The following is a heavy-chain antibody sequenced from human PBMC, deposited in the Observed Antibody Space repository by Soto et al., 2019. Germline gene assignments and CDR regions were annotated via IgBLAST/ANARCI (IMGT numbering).Heavy chain of an antibody. CDR3: VTFVGATTVSRGSPRDS. V-gene: IGHV4-34*01. CDR2: INHSGSI. D-gene: IGHD1-1*01. CDR1: GGSFSDYH. Sequence: QVQLQQWGAGLLKPSETLSLTCAVYGGSFSDYHWSWIRQPPRKGLEWIGEINHSGSINYNPSLKSRVTISGDTSRNLFSLNLSSVTAADTAVYYCVTFVGATTVSRGSPRDSWGQGTLVTVSS. J-gene: IGHJ4*02.